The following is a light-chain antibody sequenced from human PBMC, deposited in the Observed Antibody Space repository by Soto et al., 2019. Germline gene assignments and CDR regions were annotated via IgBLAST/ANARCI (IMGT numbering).Light chain of an antibody. CDR2: DNN. Sequence: VLTQPPSVSAAPGQKVTISCSGSSSNIGNNYVSWYQQLPGTAPKLLIYDNNKRPSGIPDRFSGSKSGTSATLGITGLQTGDEADYYCGTWDSSLSASYVFGTGTKVTVL. CDR3: GTWDSSLSASYV. CDR1: SSNIGNNY. V-gene: IGLV1-51*01. J-gene: IGLJ1*01.